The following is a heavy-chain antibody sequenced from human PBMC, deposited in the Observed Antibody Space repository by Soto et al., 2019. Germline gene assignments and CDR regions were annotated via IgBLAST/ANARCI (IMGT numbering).Heavy chain of an antibody. J-gene: IGHJ4*02. D-gene: IGHD1-26*01. Sequence: PGGSLRLSCAASGFTFTNYALNWVRQAPGKGLEWVSSISASGGVTFYADSVKGRFTISRDNSKKTLSLLMNSLRAEDTAVYYCARDPWGGSFDYWGQGSLVTVSS. V-gene: IGHV3-23*01. CDR3: ARDPWGGSFDY. CDR1: GFTFTNYA. CDR2: ISASGGVT.